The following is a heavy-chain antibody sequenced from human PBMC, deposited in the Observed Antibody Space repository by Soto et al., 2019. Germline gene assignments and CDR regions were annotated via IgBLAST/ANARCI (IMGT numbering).Heavy chain of an antibody. CDR1: GFTFSSYA. Sequence: EVQLLESGGGLVQPGGSLRLSCAASGFTFSSYAMSWVRQAPGKGLEWVSAISGSGCSTYYADSVKGRFTISRDNSKNTLYLQMNSLRAEDTAVYYCATQRLSSSWYWVYWGQGTLVTVSS. D-gene: IGHD6-13*01. CDR2: ISGSGCST. CDR3: ATQRLSSSWYWVY. V-gene: IGHV3-23*01. J-gene: IGHJ4*02.